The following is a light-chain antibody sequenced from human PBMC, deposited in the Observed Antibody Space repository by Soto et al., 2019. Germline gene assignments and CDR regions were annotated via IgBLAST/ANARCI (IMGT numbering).Light chain of an antibody. CDR1: QNLDTW. Sequence: DIQMTQSPSTLSASVGDRVTITCRASQNLDTWLTWYQQKPGKAPKLLIYKASSLEGGVPSRFSGSGSGTEFTLTISSLQHGDFATYYCQQYHSSPWTVGQGTMVEVK. J-gene: IGKJ1*01. V-gene: IGKV1-5*03. CDR3: QQYHSSPWT. CDR2: KAS.